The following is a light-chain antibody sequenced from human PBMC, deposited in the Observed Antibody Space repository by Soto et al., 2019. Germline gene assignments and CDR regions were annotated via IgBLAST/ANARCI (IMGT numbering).Light chain of an antibody. V-gene: IGKV3-20*01. J-gene: IGKJ1*01. CDR3: KKYGSSQWK. CDR1: QSVSTY. Sequence: IVLTHSPPTLSLSPGETATPSRRASQSVSTYLAWYQQKAGRPHRIIIYAASRRATGIKDRFSGSGSGTDFTLTIRRMEPEDFAVYYCKKYGSSQWKFGKGNKVDIK. CDR2: AAS.